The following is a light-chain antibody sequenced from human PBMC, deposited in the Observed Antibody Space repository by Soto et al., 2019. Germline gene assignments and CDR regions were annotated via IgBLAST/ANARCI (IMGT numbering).Light chain of an antibody. CDR3: CSYAGSSSPWV. J-gene: IGLJ3*02. V-gene: IGLV2-23*02. CDR1: SSDVGSYNL. CDR2: GVI. Sequence: QSALTQPASVSASPGQSITISCTGTSSDVGSYNLVSWYQQYSGKAPKLIIYGVIERPSGVSNRFSGAKSGNTASLTISGLQAEDEAEYYCCSYAGSSSPWVFGGGTKVTVL.